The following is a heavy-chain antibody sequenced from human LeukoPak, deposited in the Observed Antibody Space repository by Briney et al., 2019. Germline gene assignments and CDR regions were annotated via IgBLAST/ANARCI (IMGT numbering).Heavy chain of an antibody. V-gene: IGHV1-69*13. CDR3: ARGGPLGELSPWFDP. CDR1: GGTFSSYA. CDR2: IIPIFGTA. D-gene: IGHD3-10*01. Sequence: SVKVSCKASGGTFSSYAISWVRQAPGQGLEWMGGIIPIFGTANYAQKFQGRVTITADESTSTAYMELSSLRSEDTAVYYCARGGPLGELSPWFDPWGQGTLVTVSS. J-gene: IGHJ5*02.